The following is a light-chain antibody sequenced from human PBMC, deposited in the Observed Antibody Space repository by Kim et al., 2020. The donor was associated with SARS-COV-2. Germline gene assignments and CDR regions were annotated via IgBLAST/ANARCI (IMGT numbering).Light chain of an antibody. J-gene: IGKJ2*01. CDR3: QQYNSYPYT. CDR1: QDISNY. CDR2: AAS. V-gene: IGKV1-16*02. Sequence: SASVRDRVTITCRARQDISNYLAWFQQKPGKAPESLIFAASSLQSGVPSKFSGSGSGTDFTLTISSLQPEDFATYYCQQYNSYPYTFGQGTKLEI.